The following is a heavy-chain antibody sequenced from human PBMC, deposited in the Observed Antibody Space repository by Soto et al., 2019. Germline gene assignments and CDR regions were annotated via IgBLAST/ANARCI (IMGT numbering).Heavy chain of an antibody. J-gene: IGHJ6*02. Sequence: SVKVSCKASGGTFSSYATSWVRQAPGQGLEWMGGIIPISGTANYAQKFQGRVTITADESMSTAYMELSSLRSEDTAVYYCARSQGSSTSLEIYYYYYYGMDVWGQGTTVTV. CDR2: IIPISGTA. D-gene: IGHD2-2*01. CDR1: GGTFSSYA. CDR3: ARSQGSSTSLEIYYYYYYGMDV. V-gene: IGHV1-69*13.